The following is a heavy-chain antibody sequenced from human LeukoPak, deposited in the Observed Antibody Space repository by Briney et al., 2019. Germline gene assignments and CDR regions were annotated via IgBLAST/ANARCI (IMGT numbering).Heavy chain of an antibody. V-gene: IGHV4-30-4*01. CDR3: SRELWFGDYYYGMDV. D-gene: IGHD3-10*01. J-gene: IGHJ6*02. CDR1: GGSISSGDYY. Sequence: SQTLSLTCTVSGGSISSGDYYWSWIRQPPGKGLEWIGHIYYSGSTYYNPSLKSRVTISVDTSKNQFSLKLSSVTAADTAVYYCSRELWFGDYYYGMDVWGQGTTVTVSS. CDR2: IYYSGST.